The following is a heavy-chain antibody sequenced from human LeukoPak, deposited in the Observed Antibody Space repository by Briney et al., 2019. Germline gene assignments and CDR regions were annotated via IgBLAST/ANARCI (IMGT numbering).Heavy chain of an antibody. D-gene: IGHD2-21*01. CDR1: GFTLSSYA. J-gene: IGHJ4*02. V-gene: IGHV3-23*01. CDR2: ISDSGNT. Sequence: GVSLRLLCAASGFTLSSYAMSWVRQAPGKALEWLSAISDSGNTYLADSVKGRFTISRDSSKNTLFLKMNRLRPEDAAVYYCAKAPVTTCRGAYCYPFDYWGQGTLVTVSS. CDR3: AKAPVTTCRGAYCYPFDY.